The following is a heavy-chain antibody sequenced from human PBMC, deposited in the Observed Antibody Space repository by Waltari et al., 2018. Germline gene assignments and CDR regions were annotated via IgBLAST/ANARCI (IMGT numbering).Heavy chain of an antibody. CDR1: GGSFSGYY. D-gene: IGHD3-10*01. CDR3: ARGTPRLRPSDY. V-gene: IGHV4-34*01. CDR2: INHSEST. J-gene: IGHJ4*02. Sequence: QVQLQQWGAGLLKPSETLSLTCAVYGGSFSGYYWSWTRQPPGKGLEWIGEINHSESTNYNPSLKSRVTISVDTSKNQFSLKLSSVTAADTAVYYCARGTPRLRPSDYWGQGTLVTVSS.